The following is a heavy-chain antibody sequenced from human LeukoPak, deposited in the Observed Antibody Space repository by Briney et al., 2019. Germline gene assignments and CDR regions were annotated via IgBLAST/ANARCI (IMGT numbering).Heavy chain of an antibody. CDR3: VRLPTGYPNWFDH. CDR2: VHSRGTT. J-gene: IGHJ5*02. V-gene: IGHV4-39*01. Sequence: PSETLSLTCTVSGGSISSSSYYWGWIRQPPGKRLEWIATVHSRGTTYYNASLESRVTISVDTAKNQFSLRLSSVTAADTAVYYCVRLPTGYPNWFDHWGQGTLVTVSS. D-gene: IGHD2-21*02. CDR1: GGSISSSSYY.